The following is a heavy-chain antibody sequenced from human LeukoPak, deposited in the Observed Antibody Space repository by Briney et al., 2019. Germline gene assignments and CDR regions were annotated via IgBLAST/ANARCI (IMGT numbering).Heavy chain of an antibody. J-gene: IGHJ5*02. V-gene: IGHV3-7*01. CDR1: GFSVSDYW. D-gene: IGHD3-16*01. CDR3: VRDGGTDWYDP. Sequence: PGGSLRLSCAASGFSVSDYWMTWVRQARGKGLEWVANIKQDGSEKTYVDSVKGRFTISRDNAKSSLYLQMNSLRVEDTAMYYCVRDGGTDWYDPWGQGTLVTVFS. CDR2: IKQDGSEK.